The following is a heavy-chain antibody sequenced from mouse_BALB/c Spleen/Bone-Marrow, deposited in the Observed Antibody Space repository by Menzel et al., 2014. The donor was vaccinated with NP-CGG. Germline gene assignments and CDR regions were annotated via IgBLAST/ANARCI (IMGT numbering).Heavy chain of an antibody. CDR1: GFTFTDYY. J-gene: IGHJ1*01. V-gene: IGHV7-3*02. CDR2: IRNKANGYTT. CDR3: ARDINVNCNWCFDI. D-gene: IGHD2-1*01. Sequence: EVKVVESGGGLVQPGSSLSLSCATSGFTFTDYYMSWVRQPPGKALEWLGFIRNKANGYTTEYSASVKGRFTVSRDNSQSILYLQMNTLRAEDSATYYCARDINVNCNWCFDIWGAGTRSPSPQ.